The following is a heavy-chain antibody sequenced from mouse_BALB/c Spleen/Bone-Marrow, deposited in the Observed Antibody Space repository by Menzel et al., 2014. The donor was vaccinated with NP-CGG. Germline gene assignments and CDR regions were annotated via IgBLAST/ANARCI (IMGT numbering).Heavy chain of an antibody. Sequence: EVQGVESGGGLVQPGGSLKLSCAASGFTFSSYTMSWVRQTPEKRLEWVAYISNGGGSTYYPDTVKGRVTISRDNAKNTLYLQMSSLKSEDTAMYYCARHNCRSSCFDYWGQGTTRTVSS. D-gene: IGHD1-1*01. J-gene: IGHJ2*01. CDR1: GFTFSSYT. V-gene: IGHV5-12-2*01. CDR2: ISNGGGST. CDR3: ARHNCRSSCFDY.